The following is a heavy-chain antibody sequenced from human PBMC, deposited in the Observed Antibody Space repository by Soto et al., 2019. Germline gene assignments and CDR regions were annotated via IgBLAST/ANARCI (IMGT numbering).Heavy chain of an antibody. Sequence: QVQLVQSGAEVKKPGSSVKVSCKASGGTFSSYAISWVRQAPGQGLEWMGGIIPIFGTANYAQKFQGRVTITADESTSTAYMELSSLRSEDTAVYYCASPEQQLVTSYYYYGMDVWGQGTTVTVSS. J-gene: IGHJ6*02. CDR1: GGTFSSYA. V-gene: IGHV1-69*01. D-gene: IGHD6-13*01. CDR3: ASPEQQLVTSYYYYGMDV. CDR2: IIPIFGTA.